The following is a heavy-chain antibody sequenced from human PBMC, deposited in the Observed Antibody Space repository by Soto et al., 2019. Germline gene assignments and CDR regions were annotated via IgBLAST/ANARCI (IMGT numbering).Heavy chain of an antibody. CDR1: GFTFDDYA. V-gene: IGHV3-9*01. J-gene: IGHJ3*02. D-gene: IGHD3-10*01. CDR3: AKGYGSGSRDAFDI. Sequence: EVQLVESGGGLVQPVRSLRLSCAASGFTFDDYAMHWVRQAPGKGVEWASGISWNSGSIGYADSVKGQFTISRDNAKNSLYLQMNSLRAEDTALDYCAKGYGSGSRDAFDIWGQGTMVTVSS. CDR2: ISWNSGSI.